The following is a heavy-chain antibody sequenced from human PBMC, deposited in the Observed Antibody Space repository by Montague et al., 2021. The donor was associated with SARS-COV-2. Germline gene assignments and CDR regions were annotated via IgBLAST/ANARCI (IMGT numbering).Heavy chain of an antibody. Sequence: SETLSLTCIVSGXSVRSYYWGWIWQPPGKGLEWIGYIYDSGSTNYNPSLKSRVTISVDTSKNQFSLKLSSVTAADTAVYYCARENTVTTFGGPYYIDSWGQGTLVTVSA. J-gene: IGHJ4*02. CDR1: GXSVRSYY. D-gene: IGHD4-17*01. V-gene: IGHV4-59*02. CDR2: IYDSGST. CDR3: ARENTVTTFGGPYYIDS.